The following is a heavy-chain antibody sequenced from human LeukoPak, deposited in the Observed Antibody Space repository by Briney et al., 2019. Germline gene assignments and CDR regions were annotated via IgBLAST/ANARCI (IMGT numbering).Heavy chain of an antibody. CDR3: AKGGLVFFDY. D-gene: IGHD6-19*01. J-gene: IGHJ4*02. V-gene: IGHV3-23*01. CDR1: GFTFSNYA. CDR2: ISISGSRT. Sequence: GGSLRLSCAASGFTFSNYAMSWVRQAPGKGLEWVSAISISGSRTYYADSVKGRFTISRDNSKNMLYLQVNNLRAEDTAIYYCAKGGLVFFDYWGQGTLVTVSS.